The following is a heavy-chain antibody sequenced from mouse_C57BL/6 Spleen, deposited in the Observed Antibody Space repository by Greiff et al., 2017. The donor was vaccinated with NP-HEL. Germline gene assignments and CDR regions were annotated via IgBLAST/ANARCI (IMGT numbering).Heavy chain of an antibody. J-gene: IGHJ4*01. V-gene: IGHV5-4*01. CDR2: ISDGGSYT. CDR3: GITTVVPFYAMDY. Sequence: EVQVVESGGGLVKPGGSLKLSCAASGFTFSSYAMSWVRQTPEKSLEWVATISDGGSYTYYPANGKGRFTISRDNAKNNLDLQMSHLKSEDTAMYYCGITTVVPFYAMDYWGQGTSVTVSS. D-gene: IGHD1-1*01. CDR1: GFTFSSYA.